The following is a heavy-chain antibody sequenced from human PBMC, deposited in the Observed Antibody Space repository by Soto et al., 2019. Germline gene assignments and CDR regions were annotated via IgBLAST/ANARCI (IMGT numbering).Heavy chain of an antibody. CDR3: ARLYDSSGYYGDY. Sequence: HGESLKISCKGSGCSFTSYWIGWVRQMPGKGLEWMGIIYPGDSDTRYSPSFQGQVTISADKSISTAYLQWSSLKASDTAMYYCARLYDSSGYYGDYWGQGTLVTVSS. J-gene: IGHJ4*02. D-gene: IGHD3-22*01. CDR2: IYPGDSDT. V-gene: IGHV5-51*01. CDR1: GCSFTSYW.